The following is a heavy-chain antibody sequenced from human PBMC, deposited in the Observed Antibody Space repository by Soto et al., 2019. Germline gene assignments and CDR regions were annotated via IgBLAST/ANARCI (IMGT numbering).Heavy chain of an antibody. CDR3: ARGPYYDFWSGLPPGDNWFDP. CDR2: INHSGST. Sequence: ETLSLTCAVYGGSFSGYYWSWIRQPPGKGLEWIGEINHSGSTNYNPSLKSRVTISVDTSKNQFSLKLSSVTAADTAVYYCARGPYYDFWSGLPPGDNWFDPWGQGTLVTVS. J-gene: IGHJ5*02. V-gene: IGHV4-34*01. CDR1: GGSFSGYY. D-gene: IGHD3-3*01.